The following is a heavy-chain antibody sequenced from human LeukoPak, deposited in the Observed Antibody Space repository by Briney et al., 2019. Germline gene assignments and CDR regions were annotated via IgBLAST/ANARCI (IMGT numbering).Heavy chain of an antibody. J-gene: IGHJ4*02. CDR3: ARDLKPYYYDSSGYLDY. CDR1: GFTFSSYG. V-gene: IGHV3-33*01. D-gene: IGHD3-22*01. Sequence: GGSLRLSCAASGFTFSSYGMHWVRQAPGKGLEWVAVIWYDGSNKYYADSVKGRFTISRDNSKNTLYLQMNSLRAEDTAVYYCARDLKPYYYDSSGYLDYWGQGTLVTVSS. CDR2: IWYDGSNK.